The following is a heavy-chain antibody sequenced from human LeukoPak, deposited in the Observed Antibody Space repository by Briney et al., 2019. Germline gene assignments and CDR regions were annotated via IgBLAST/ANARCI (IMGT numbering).Heavy chain of an antibody. CDR3: ARGEYSYGGGDLYYFDY. D-gene: IGHD5-18*01. J-gene: IGHJ4*02. Sequence: GASVKVSCKASGYTFTSYGISWVRQAPGQGLEWMGWISAYNGNTNYAQKLQGRVTMTTDTSTSTAYMELRSLRSGDTAVYYCARGEYSYGGGDLYYFDYWGQGTLVTVSS. CDR1: GYTFTSYG. CDR2: ISAYNGNT. V-gene: IGHV1-18*01.